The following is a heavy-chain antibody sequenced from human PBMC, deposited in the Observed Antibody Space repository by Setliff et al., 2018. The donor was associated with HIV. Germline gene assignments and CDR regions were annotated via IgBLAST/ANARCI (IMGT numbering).Heavy chain of an antibody. Sequence: SSVKVSCQASGGTFSSYAISWVRQAPGQGLEWMGGIIPIFGTANYAQKFQGRVTITADEPTSTAYMELSSLRSEDTAVYYCARDGGYCSGGSCSESGYWGQGTLVTVSS. CDR3: ARDGGYCSGGSCSESGY. J-gene: IGHJ4*02. V-gene: IGHV1-69*13. CDR1: GGTFSSYA. CDR2: IIPIFGTA. D-gene: IGHD2-15*01.